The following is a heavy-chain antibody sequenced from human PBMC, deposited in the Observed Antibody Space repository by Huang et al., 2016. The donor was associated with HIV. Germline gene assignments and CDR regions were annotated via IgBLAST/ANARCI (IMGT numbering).Heavy chain of an antibody. V-gene: IGHV3-23*01. CDR1: GLTFSSYD. Sequence: ELQLLESGGGLVEPVGSLRLSCAASGLTFSSYDLTWVRQAPGKGLEWVSTISGSCCFKDYADSVKGRFTIYRDNSKNKMYLKRNSQRAEDTAVYYCAKEHQTIFGVDIGYFDYWGHRTLVTVSS. CDR3: AKEHQTIFGVDIGYFDY. D-gene: IGHD3-3*01. J-gene: IGHJ4*01. CDR2: ISGSCCFK.